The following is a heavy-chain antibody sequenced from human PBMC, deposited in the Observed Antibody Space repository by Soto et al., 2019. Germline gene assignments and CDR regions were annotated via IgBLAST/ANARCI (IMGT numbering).Heavy chain of an antibody. CDR3: ARGRLYYDLGS. J-gene: IGHJ5*02. V-gene: IGHV4-61*01. CDR2: IYYSGST. D-gene: IGHD3-3*01. Sequence: TVSGGSVSSGSYYWSWIRQPPGKGLEWIGYIYYSGSTNYNPSLKSRVTISVDTYKNQFSLKLSSVTAADTAVYCCARGRLYYDLGSWAQGTLVTVPS. CDR1: GGSVSSGSYY.